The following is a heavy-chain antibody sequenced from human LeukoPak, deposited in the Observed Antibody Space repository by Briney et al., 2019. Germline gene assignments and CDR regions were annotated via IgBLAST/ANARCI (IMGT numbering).Heavy chain of an antibody. CDR3: ARGGIAAAGINIYYYYYYMDV. CDR2: IYYSGST. J-gene: IGHJ6*03. V-gene: IGHV4-61*08. D-gene: IGHD6-13*01. CDR1: GASVSGSAYY. Sequence: SETLSLTCTVSGASVSGSAYYWSWIRQPPGKGLEWIGYIYYSGSTNYNPSLKSRVTISVDTSKNQFSLKLSSVTAADTAVYYCARGGIAAAGINIYYYYYYMDVWGKGTTVTISS.